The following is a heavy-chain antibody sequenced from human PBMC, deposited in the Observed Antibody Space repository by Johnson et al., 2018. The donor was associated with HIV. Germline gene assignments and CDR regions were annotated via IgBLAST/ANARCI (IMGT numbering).Heavy chain of an antibody. CDR2: ISSSGSTI. Sequence: VQLVESGGGVVQPGRSLRLSCAASGFTFSSYEMNWVRQAPGKGLEWVSYISSSGSTIYYADSVKGRFTISRDNAKNSLYLQMNSLRAEDTAVYYCARDWGGYDAFDVWGQGTMVTVSS. D-gene: IGHD1-26*01. CDR3: ARDWGGYDAFDV. V-gene: IGHV3-48*03. J-gene: IGHJ3*01. CDR1: GFTFSSYE.